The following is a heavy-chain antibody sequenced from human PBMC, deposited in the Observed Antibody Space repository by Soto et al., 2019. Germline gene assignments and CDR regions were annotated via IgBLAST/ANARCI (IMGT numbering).Heavy chain of an antibody. D-gene: IGHD3-22*01. J-gene: IGHJ5*02. CDR2: IYPGDSDI. CDR1: GYAFTNYW. CDR3: ARESDYYDGVGDSQTNFDP. V-gene: IGHV5-51*01. Sequence: PGESLKISCKGFGYAFTNYWIGWVRQMPGKGLEWMGIIYPGDSDIRYSPSFQGQVTMSVDKSISTAFLQWRSLKASDSAMYYCARESDYYDGVGDSQTNFDPWGQGTLVTVSS.